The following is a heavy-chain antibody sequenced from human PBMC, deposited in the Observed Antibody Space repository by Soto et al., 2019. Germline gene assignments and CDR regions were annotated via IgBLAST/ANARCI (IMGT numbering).Heavy chain of an antibody. CDR3: FFYSYSGPRALHSFPTRRSSDL. Sequence: LSLTCAVSGGSISSGGYSWSWIRQPPGKGLEWIGYIYHSGSTYYNPSLKSRVTISVARSKNQFSLKLSSVTAEDTAVYYCFFYSYSGPRALHSFPTRRSSDL. CDR2: IYHSGST. V-gene: IGHV4-30-2*01. J-gene: IGHJ2*01. D-gene: IGHD5-18*01. CDR1: GGSISSGGYS.